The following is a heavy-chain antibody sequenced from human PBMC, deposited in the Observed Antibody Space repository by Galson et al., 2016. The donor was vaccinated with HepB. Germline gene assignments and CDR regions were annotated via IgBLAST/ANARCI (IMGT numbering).Heavy chain of an antibody. V-gene: IGHV3-30-3*01. CDR3: SRSRIIYCSSTSCYDDFDI. CDR1: GFTFRSYA. Sequence: SLRLSCAAPGFTFRSYAMNWVRQDPGKGLEWVAVISYDGSNKYYADYVKGRLTISRDNSKNTLYLQMNSLRAEDTAVYYCSRSRIIYCSSTSCYDDFDICGQWTMVTVSS. J-gene: IGHJ3*02. D-gene: IGHD2-2*01. CDR2: ISYDGSNK.